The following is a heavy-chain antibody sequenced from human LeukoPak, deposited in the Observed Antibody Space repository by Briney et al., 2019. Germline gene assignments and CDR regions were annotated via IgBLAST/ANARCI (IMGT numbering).Heavy chain of an antibody. CDR1: GFTFDDYV. J-gene: IGHJ3*02. Sequence: GGSLRLSCAASGFTFDDYVMHWVRQAPGKGLEWVSGISWNSGSIGYADSVKGRFTISRDNAKNSLYLQMNSLRAEDTALYYCAKGLLSPANYYDSSGYGRDDAFDIWGQGTMVTVSS. CDR2: ISWNSGSI. CDR3: AKGLLSPANYYDSSGYGRDDAFDI. D-gene: IGHD3-22*01. V-gene: IGHV3-9*01.